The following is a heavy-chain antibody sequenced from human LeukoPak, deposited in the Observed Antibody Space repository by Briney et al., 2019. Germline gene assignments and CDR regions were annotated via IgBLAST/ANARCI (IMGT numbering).Heavy chain of an antibody. V-gene: IGHV4-59*01. CDR3: ARAAPDEWELPYYYGMDV. D-gene: IGHD1-26*01. Sequence: SETLSLTCTVSGGSISSYYWSWIRQPPGKGLEWIGYIYYSGSTNYNPSLKSRVTISVDTSKNQFSLKLSSVTAADTAVYYCARAAPDEWELPYYYGMDVWAKGPRSPSP. CDR2: IYYSGST. CDR1: GGSISSYY. J-gene: IGHJ6*02.